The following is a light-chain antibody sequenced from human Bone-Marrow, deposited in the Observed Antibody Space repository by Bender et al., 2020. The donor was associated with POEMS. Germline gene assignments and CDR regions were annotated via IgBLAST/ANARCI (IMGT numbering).Light chain of an antibody. CDR1: SGDVGRYNL. V-gene: IGLV2-23*02. J-gene: IGLJ2*01. CDR2: EVA. Sequence: QSALTQPASVSGSPGQSTTISCTGTSGDVGRYNLVSWYQQYPGEAPKLIIYEVAKRPSGVSNRFSGSKSGTTASLTISGLQAEDEAAYFCCSSAGGSPLIFGAGTKLTVL. CDR3: CSSAGGSPLI.